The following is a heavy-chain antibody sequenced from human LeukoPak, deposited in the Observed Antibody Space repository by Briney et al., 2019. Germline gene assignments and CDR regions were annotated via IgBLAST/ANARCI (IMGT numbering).Heavy chain of an antibody. Sequence: GGSLRLSCAASGFTFSTYAMTWVRQAPGKGLEWVSIISGSGGSTYYADSVKGRFTISRDNAKNSLYLQMNSLRAEDTALYYCAKDLVFRGSSGYCLFDYWGQGTLVTVSS. CDR2: ISGSGGST. D-gene: IGHD3-22*01. J-gene: IGHJ4*02. V-gene: IGHV3-23*01. CDR1: GFTFSTYA. CDR3: AKDLVFRGSSGYCLFDY.